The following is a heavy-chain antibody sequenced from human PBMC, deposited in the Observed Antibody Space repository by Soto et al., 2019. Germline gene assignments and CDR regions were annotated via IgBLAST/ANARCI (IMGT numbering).Heavy chain of an antibody. CDR1: VFTFTIYC. CDR2: IQQDGSEK. CDR3: ARDLPGYCTTTDCHSYFDY. J-gene: IGHJ4*02. D-gene: IGHD2-8*01. V-gene: IGHV3-7*03. Sequence: WGSLVVACAVSVFTFTIYCMSWVRQAPGEGLEWVANIQQDGSEKYYVDSVKGRFTISRDNAKNSLYLQMNSLRAEDTSVYYCARDLPGYCTTTDCHSYFDYWGQGTMVTVSS.